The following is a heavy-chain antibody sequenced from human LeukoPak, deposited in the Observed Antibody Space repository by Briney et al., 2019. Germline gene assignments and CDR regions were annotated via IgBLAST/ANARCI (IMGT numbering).Heavy chain of an antibody. CDR1: GGSISSGSYY. V-gene: IGHV4-61*02. CDR2: TYASGTT. Sequence: SQTLSLTCTVSGGSISSGSYYWRWIRQPAGKGLEWIGRTYASGTTNYNPSLKSRITMSVDTSKNQFSLNLTSVTAADTAVYYCARAGYSYGAYYFDYWGQGTLVTVSS. D-gene: IGHD5-18*01. J-gene: IGHJ4*02. CDR3: ARAGYSYGAYYFDY.